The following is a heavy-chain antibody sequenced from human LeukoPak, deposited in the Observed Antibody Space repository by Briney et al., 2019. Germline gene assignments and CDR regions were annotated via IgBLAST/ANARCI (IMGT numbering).Heavy chain of an antibody. CDR2: IYYSGST. CDR1: GGSISSSSYY. V-gene: IGHV4-39*01. Sequence: SETLSLTXTVSGGSISSSSYYWGWIRQPPGKGLEWIGSIYYSGSTYYNPSLKSRVTISVDTSKNQFSLKLSSVTAADTAVYYCARVPGIAVAGSYWGQGTLVTVSS. J-gene: IGHJ4*02. D-gene: IGHD6-19*01. CDR3: ARVPGIAVAGSY.